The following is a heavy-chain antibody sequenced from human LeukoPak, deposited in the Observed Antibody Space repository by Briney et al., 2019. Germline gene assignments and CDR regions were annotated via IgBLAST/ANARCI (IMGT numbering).Heavy chain of an antibody. CDR2: IYTSGST. CDR1: GGSISSYY. CDR3: ARSYYYGSGNVYFDY. D-gene: IGHD3-10*01. J-gene: IGHJ4*02. V-gene: IGHV4-4*07. Sequence: PSETLSLTCTVSGGSISSYYWSWIRQPAGKGLEWIGRIYTSGSTNYNPSLMSRVTISMDTSKNQFSLRLSSVTAADTAVYYCARSYYYGSGNVYFDYWGQGTLVTVSS.